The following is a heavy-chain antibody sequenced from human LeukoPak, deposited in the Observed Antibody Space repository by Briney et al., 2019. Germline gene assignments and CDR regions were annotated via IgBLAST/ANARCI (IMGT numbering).Heavy chain of an antibody. V-gene: IGHV3-23*01. Sequence: GGSLKLSCAASGFAFSRSVMNWVRQAPGKGLEWVSSISGSGDSTYYADSVKGRFTIARDNSKNTLYLQMNSLRAEDTAVYYCAKIWAPAYNDSWSGFSPYFFDYWGQGTLVTVSS. CDR1: GFAFSRSV. CDR2: ISGSGDST. D-gene: IGHD3-3*01. CDR3: AKIWAPAYNDSWSGFSPYFFDY. J-gene: IGHJ4*02.